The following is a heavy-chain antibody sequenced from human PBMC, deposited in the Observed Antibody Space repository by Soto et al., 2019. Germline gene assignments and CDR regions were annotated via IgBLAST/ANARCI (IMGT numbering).Heavy chain of an antibody. V-gene: IGHV3-21*01. CDR1: GFTFSSYS. Sequence: GGSLRLSCAASGFTFSSYSMNWVRQAPGKGLEWVSSISSSSSYIYYADSVKGRFTISRDNAKNSLYLQMNSLRAEETAVYYCARDSSSWFNNFDYWGQGNLVTVSS. D-gene: IGHD6-13*01. CDR3: ARDSSSWFNNFDY. J-gene: IGHJ4*02. CDR2: ISSSSSYI.